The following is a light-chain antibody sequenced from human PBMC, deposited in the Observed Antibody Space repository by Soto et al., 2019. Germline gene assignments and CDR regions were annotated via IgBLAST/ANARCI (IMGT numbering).Light chain of an antibody. V-gene: IGLV2-11*01. CDR2: DVS. J-gene: IGLJ1*01. CDR1: GSDVGGYNY. Sequence: QSVLTQPRSVSGSPGQSVTISCTGTGSDVGGYNYVSWYQQHPGKAPKLMIYDVSKRPSGVPDRFSGSKSGNTASLTISGLQAEDEADYYCCSYAGSYTYVFGTGDQGHRP. CDR3: CSYAGSYTYV.